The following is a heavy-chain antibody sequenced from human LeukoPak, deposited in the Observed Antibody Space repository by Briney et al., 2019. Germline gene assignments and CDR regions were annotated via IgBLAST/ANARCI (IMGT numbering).Heavy chain of an antibody. CDR1: GFTFGDYA. D-gene: IGHD3-16*01. CDR2: IGIAGTAT. V-gene: IGHV3-23*03. CDR3: AKGGAMISADY. Sequence: PGGSLSLSCTASGFTFGDYAMSWFRQAPGKGLEWVSGIGIAGTATYYKDSVKGRFTISRDDSKNTLFLQMDDLRADDTAVYFCAKGGAMISADYWGQGTLVTVSS. J-gene: IGHJ4*02.